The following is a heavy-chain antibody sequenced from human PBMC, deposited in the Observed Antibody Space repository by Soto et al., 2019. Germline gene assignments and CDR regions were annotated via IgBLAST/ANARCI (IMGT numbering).Heavy chain of an antibody. CDR1: GFTFSSYA. V-gene: IGHV3-30-3*01. J-gene: IGHJ6*02. CDR2: ISYDGSNK. D-gene: IGHD2-21*02. CDR3: ARPYCGGDCYEYYYYHGMDV. Sequence: GGSLRLSCAASGFTFSSYAMHWVRQAPGKGLEWVAVISYDGSNKYYADSVKGRFTISRDNSKNTLYLQMNSLRAEDTAVYYRARPYCGGDCYEYYYYHGMDVWGQGTTVTVSS.